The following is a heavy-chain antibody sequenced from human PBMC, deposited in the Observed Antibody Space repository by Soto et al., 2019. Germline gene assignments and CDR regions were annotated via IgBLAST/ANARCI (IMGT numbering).Heavy chain of an antibody. J-gene: IGHJ3*02. CDR2: MYNTGST. Sequence: SDTLSLTCTVSGGSISGYYWSWIRQPPGKGLEWIGYMYNTGSTVYNPSFKSRVTISVDTSKNQFSLKLSSVTAADTAVYYCARRYGGAFDIWGQGTMVTVSS. CDR3: ARRYGGAFDI. V-gene: IGHV4-59*08. CDR1: GGSISGYY. D-gene: IGHD3-10*01.